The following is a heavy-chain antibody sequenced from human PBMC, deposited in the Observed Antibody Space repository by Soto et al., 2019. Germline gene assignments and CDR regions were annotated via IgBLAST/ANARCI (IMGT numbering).Heavy chain of an antibody. CDR3: ARGLISGSHYSGGWYYFDS. CDR2: VNHSGST. Sequence: SETLSLTCAVYGGSFSGYYWSWIRQPPGEGLEWIGEVNHSGSTNYNPSLKSRVTISVHTSSSQFSLELSSVTAADTAVYYCARGLISGSHYSGGWYYFDSWGQGTQVTVSS. D-gene: IGHD1-26*01. V-gene: IGHV4-34*01. J-gene: IGHJ4*02. CDR1: GGSFSGYY.